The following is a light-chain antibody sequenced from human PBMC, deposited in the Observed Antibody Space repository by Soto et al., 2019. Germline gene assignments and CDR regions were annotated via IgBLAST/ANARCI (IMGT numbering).Light chain of an antibody. CDR1: SSNIGNNY. CDR2: ENN. CDR3: ETWDSSLSVVL. V-gene: IGLV1-51*02. J-gene: IGLJ3*02. Sequence: QSVLTQPPSVSAAPGQMVAISCSGSSSNIGNNYVSWYQQVPGTAPKLLIYENNKRPSGIPDRFSGSKSDTSATLGITGLQTGDEADYYCETWDSSLSVVLFGGGTQLTVL.